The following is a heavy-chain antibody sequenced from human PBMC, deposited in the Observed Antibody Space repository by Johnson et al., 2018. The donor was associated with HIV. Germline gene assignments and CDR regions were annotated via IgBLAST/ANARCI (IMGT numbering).Heavy chain of an antibody. CDR3: AREVNAFDI. CDR1: GFTLSDHY. V-gene: IGHV3-72*01. Sequence: VQLVESGGGLVQPGGSLRLSCAASGFTLSDHYMDWVRQAAGKGLEWVGRTKNKANSYTTEYAASVKGRFTISRDNAKNTLYLQMNIVRDEDTALYYCAREVNAFDIWGQGTMVTVSS. CDR2: TKNKANSYTT. J-gene: IGHJ3*02. D-gene: IGHD3-22*01.